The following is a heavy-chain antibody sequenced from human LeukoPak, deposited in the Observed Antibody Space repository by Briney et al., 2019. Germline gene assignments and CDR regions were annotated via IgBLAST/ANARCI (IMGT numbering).Heavy chain of an antibody. CDR3: ASRELWFGEIHGWFDP. CDR2: INHSGST. D-gene: IGHD3-10*01. V-gene: IGHV4-34*01. Sequence: PSETLSLTCAVYGGSFSGYYWSWIRQPPGKGLEWIGEINHSGSTNYNPSLKSRVTISVDTSKNQFSLKLSSVTAADTAVYYCASRELWFGEIHGWFDPWGQGTLVTVSS. CDR1: GGSFSGYY. J-gene: IGHJ5*02.